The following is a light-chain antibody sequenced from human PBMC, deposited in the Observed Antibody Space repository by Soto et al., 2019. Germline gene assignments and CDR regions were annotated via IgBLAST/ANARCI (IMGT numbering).Light chain of an antibody. CDR1: QSVLYTSNSKNY. J-gene: IGKJ3*01. V-gene: IGKV4-1*01. Sequence: DIVMTQSPDSLAVSLGERATINCKSSQSVLYTSNSKNYIAWYQQKPGQPPRLLLYGASTRATGIPVRFRGSGSGTEFTLTISSLQSEDSAVYYCHQYNSWPRGTFGPGTKVEIK. CDR2: GAS. CDR3: HQYNSWPRGT.